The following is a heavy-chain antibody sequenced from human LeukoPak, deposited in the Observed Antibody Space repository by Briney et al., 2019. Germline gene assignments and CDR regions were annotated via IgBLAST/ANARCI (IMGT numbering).Heavy chain of an antibody. CDR3: ARDGGYCSGGNCLDAFDI. V-gene: IGHV4-31*03. CDR1: GGSINSGGYY. J-gene: IGHJ3*02. CDR2: IYYSGST. Sequence: ESSETLSLTCTVSGGSINSGGYYWSWIRQHPGKGLEWIGYIYYSGSTYYNPSLKSRVTISIDTSKNQFSLKLSSVTAADTAVYYCARDGGYCSGGNCLDAFDIWGQGTMVTVSS. D-gene: IGHD2-15*01.